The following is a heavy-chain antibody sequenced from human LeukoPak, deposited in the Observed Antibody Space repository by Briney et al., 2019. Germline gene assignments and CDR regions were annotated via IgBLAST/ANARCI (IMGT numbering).Heavy chain of an antibody. V-gene: IGHV3-23*01. CDR2: ISGSGGST. Sequence: GGSLRLSCAASGFTFSSYAMSWVRQAPGKGLEWVSAISGSGGSTYYADSVKGRFTISRDNSKNTLYLQMNSLRAEDTAVYYCAKVFTMVRGGRPPSGINWFDPWGQGTLVTVSS. D-gene: IGHD3-10*01. J-gene: IGHJ5*02. CDR1: GFTFSSYA. CDR3: AKVFTMVRGGRPPSGINWFDP.